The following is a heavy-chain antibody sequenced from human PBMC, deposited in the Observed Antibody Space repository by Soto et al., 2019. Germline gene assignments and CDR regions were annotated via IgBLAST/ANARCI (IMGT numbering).Heavy chain of an antibody. CDR1: GFTFSSYG. V-gene: IGHV3-30*18. J-gene: IGHJ4*02. CDR3: AKDQSDYDILTGTFDY. Sequence: VGSLRLSCAASGFTFSSYGMHWVRQAPGKGLEWVAVISYDGSNKYYADSVKGRFTISRDNSKNTLYLQMNSLRAEDTAVYYCAKDQSDYDILTGTFDYWGQGTLVTVSS. D-gene: IGHD3-9*01. CDR2: ISYDGSNK.